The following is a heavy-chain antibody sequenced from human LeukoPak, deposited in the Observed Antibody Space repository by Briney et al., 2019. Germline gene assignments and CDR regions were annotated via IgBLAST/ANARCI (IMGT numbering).Heavy chain of an antibody. CDR1: GGTFSSHA. J-gene: IGHJ4*02. D-gene: IGHD1-26*01. CDR2: IIPIFGTA. Sequence: SVKVSCKASGGTFSSHAISWVRQAPGQGLEWMGGIIPIFGTANYAQKFQGRVTITTDESTSTAYMELSSLRSEDTAVYYCATSPGGIIGSDYWGQGTLVTVSS. CDR3: ATSPGGIIGSDY. V-gene: IGHV1-69*05.